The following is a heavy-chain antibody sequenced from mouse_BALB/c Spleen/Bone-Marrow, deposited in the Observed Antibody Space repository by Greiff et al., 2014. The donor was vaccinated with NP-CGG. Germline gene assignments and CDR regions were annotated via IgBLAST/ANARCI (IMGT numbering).Heavy chain of an antibody. CDR2: IHPSDIET. J-gene: IGHJ3*01. CDR1: GYSFTIYW. CDR3: ARGEITAFAY. D-gene: IGHD2-4*01. Sequence: QVQLQQSGAELVRPGASVKLSCKASGYSFTIYWMNWVKQRPGRGLEWIGMIHPSDIETRLNQKFKDKATLTVDKSSNTAYMQLSSPTSEDPAVYYCARGEITAFAYWGQGTLVTVSA. V-gene: IGHV1-61*01.